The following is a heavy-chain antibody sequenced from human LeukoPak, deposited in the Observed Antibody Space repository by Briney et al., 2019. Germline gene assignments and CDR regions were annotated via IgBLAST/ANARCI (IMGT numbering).Heavy chain of an antibody. V-gene: IGHV6-1*01. CDR3: AREGGVPGTQDYYYYGMDV. CDR2: TYYTSKWYN. D-gene: IGHD6-19*01. J-gene: IGHJ6*02. Sequence: SQTLSLTCAISGDSVSSNSAAWNWIRHSPSGGLEWLGRTYYTSKWYNDYAVSVKCRITINPDTSKNQFSLQLNSVTPEDTAVYYCAREGGVPGTQDYYYYGMDVWGQGTTVTVSS. CDR1: GDSVSSNSAA.